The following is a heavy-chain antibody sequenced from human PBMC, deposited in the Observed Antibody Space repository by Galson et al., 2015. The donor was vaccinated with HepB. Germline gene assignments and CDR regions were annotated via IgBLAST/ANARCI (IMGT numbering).Heavy chain of an antibody. CDR2: FNPEDDEK. Sequence: SVKVSCKVSKYSLSESAIHWVRQAPGKGLEWMGGFNPEDDEKIYAQRFQGRLTMTEDTSTDTAFMELSGLRYEDTAVYYCATVPPNYCSDGSCSHRHYGLYVWGQGTTVTVSS. D-gene: IGHD2-15*01. J-gene: IGHJ6*02. V-gene: IGHV1-24*01. CDR1: KYSLSESA. CDR3: ATVPPNYCSDGSCSHRHYGLYV.